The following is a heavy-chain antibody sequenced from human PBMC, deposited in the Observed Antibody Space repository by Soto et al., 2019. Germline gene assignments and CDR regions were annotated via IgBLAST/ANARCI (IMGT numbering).Heavy chain of an antibody. J-gene: IGHJ6*03. D-gene: IGHD3-10*01. Sequence: GGSLRLSCAASGFTFSSYAMSWVRQAPGKGLEWVSAISGSGGSTYYADSVKGRFTISRDNSKNTLYLQMNSLRAEDTAVYYCAKDAAFRFGVSYYYYNMDVWGQGTTVTVSS. CDR1: GFTFSSYA. CDR3: AKDAAFRFGVSYYYYNMDV. CDR2: ISGSGGST. V-gene: IGHV3-23*01.